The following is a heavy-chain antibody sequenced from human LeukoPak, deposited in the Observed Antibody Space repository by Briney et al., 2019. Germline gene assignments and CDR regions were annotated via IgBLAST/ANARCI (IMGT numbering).Heavy chain of an antibody. CDR2: INPNTDGT. CDR3: ARDGLMGIPFDC. Sequence: ASVKVSCKASGYTFTGYYIHWVRQAPGQGLEWMGWINPNTDGTNYAQKFQGRVTMTRDTSISTAYMELSRLRSDDTAVYYCARDGLMGIPFDCWGQGTLVTVSS. V-gene: IGHV1-2*02. CDR1: GYTFTGYY. D-gene: IGHD7-27*01. J-gene: IGHJ4*02.